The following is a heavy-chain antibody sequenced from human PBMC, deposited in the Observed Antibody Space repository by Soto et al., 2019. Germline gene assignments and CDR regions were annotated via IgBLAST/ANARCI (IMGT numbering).Heavy chain of an antibody. CDR3: AKEIYTFWRGSHDESYHYYAMDV. J-gene: IGHJ6*02. D-gene: IGHD3-3*01. V-gene: IGHV3-9*01. CDR2: ISWNSGSI. CDR1: GFTFDDYV. Sequence: PGGSLRLSCAASGFTFDDYVMHWVRQAPGKGLEWVSGISWNSGSIAYADSVRGRFTISRDNAKNSLYLQMNSLRTEDTALYYCAKEIYTFWRGSHDESYHYYAMDVWGQGTTVTVSS.